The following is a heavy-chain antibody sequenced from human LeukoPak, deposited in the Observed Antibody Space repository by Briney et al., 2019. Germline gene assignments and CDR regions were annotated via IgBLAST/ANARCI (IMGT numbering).Heavy chain of an antibody. CDR2: ISSTTIYR. J-gene: IGHJ3*02. CDR3: ARQTYYYDSSGYYLGAFDI. V-gene: IGHV3-21*01. D-gene: IGHD3-22*01. Sequence: GSLRLSCAASGFTFNTYSMNWVRQAPGKGLEWVSSISSTTIYRYYADSVRGRFTVSRDNAKNSLYLQMSSLRAEDTAVYYCARQTYYYDSSGYYLGAFDIWGQGTMVTVSS. CDR1: GFTFNTYS.